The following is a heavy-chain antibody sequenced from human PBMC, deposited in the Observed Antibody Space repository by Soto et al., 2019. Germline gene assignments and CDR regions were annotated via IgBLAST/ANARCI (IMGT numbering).Heavy chain of an antibody. J-gene: IGHJ1*01. Sequence: QITLKESGPTLVKPTQTLTLTCTFSGFSLGTSGVGVGWIRQPPGKALEWLALIYWDDDKRYSPSLKSRLTITKDTSKNQVVLTMTNMDPVDTATYYCAHSEATGDLGAEYFQHWGQGTLVTVSS. V-gene: IGHV2-5*02. CDR3: AHSEATGDLGAEYFQH. D-gene: IGHD5-12*01. CDR2: IYWDDDK. CDR1: GFSLGTSGVG.